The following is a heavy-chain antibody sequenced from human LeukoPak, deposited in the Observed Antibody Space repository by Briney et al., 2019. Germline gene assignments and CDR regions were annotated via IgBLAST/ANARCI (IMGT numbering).Heavy chain of an antibody. D-gene: IGHD1-20*01. CDR2: IHYSGST. Sequence: PSETLSLTCTVSGGXISRYYCGWIRQPPGKGLEWIVYIHYSGSTNYNPSLKSRVTISMDTSKNQFSLKLTSVTAADTAVYYCARLDGNWNYFDYWGLGTLVTVSS. CDR1: GGXISRYY. J-gene: IGHJ4*02. CDR3: ARLDGNWNYFDY. V-gene: IGHV4-59*08.